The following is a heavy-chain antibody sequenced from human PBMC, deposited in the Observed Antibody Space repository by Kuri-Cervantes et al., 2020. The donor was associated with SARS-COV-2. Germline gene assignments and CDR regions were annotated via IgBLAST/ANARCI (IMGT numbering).Heavy chain of an antibody. D-gene: IGHD3-22*01. V-gene: IGHV3-48*01. Sequence: LSLTCAASGFTFSSYSMNWVRQAPGKGLEWVSYISSSSSTIYYADSAKGRFTIFRDNSKNTLYLQMNSLRAEDTAVYYCARDSSYYYDSSGYYPDYWGQGTLVTVSS. CDR3: ARDSSYYYDSSGYYPDY. CDR2: ISSSSSTI. J-gene: IGHJ4*02. CDR1: GFTFSSYS.